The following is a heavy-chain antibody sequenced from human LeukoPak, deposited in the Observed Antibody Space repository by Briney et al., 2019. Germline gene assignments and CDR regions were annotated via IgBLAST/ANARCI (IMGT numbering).Heavy chain of an antibody. V-gene: IGHV3-30*02. J-gene: IGHJ4*02. Sequence: GGSLRLSCAASGFTFSSYGMHWVRQAPGKGLEWVAFIRYDGSNKYYADSVKGRFTISRDNSKNTLYLQMNSLRAEDTAVYYCAKGGYYDSGGYSANVPFDYWAQGTLVTVSS. D-gene: IGHD3-22*01. CDR3: AKGGYYDSGGYSANVPFDY. CDR1: GFTFSSYG. CDR2: IRYDGSNK.